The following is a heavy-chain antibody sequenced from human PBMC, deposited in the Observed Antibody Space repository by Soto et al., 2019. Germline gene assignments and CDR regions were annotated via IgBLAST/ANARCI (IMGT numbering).Heavy chain of an antibody. CDR3: AREPYCISTSCYTGPPDY. D-gene: IGHD2-2*02. CDR2: IYHSGST. Sequence: QLQLQESGSGLVKPSQTLSLTCAVSGGSISSGGYSWSWIRQPPGKGLEWIGYIYHSGSTYYHPSLKSRVTISVDRSKNQFSLKLSSVTAADTAVYYCAREPYCISTSCYTGPPDYWGQGTLVTVSS. J-gene: IGHJ4*02. CDR1: GGSISSGGYS. V-gene: IGHV4-30-2*01.